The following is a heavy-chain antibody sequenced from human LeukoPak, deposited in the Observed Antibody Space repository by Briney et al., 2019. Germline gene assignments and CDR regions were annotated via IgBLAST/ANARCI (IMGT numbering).Heavy chain of an antibody. Sequence: SETLSLTCAVYGGSFSGYYWSWIRQPPGKGLEWIGEINRSGSTNYNPSLKSRVTISVDTSKNQFSLKLSSVTAADTAVYYCARFAFWSGYYYYGMDVWGQGTTVTVSS. CDR2: INRSGST. CDR1: GGSFSGYY. J-gene: IGHJ6*02. D-gene: IGHD3-3*01. V-gene: IGHV4-34*01. CDR3: ARFAFWSGYYYYGMDV.